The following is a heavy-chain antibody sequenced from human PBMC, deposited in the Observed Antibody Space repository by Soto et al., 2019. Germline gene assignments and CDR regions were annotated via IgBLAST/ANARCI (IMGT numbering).Heavy chain of an antibody. CDR1: GCSFVNYW. V-gene: IGHV5-51*01. CDR2: IYPGDSDT. J-gene: IGHJ4*02. Sequence: NRSGCSFVNYWNYWLRQMPGKGLEWMGIIYPGDSDTRYSPSFQGQVTISADKSITTVYLQWSSLKASDTAMYYCARTDGYEIEYWGQGTLVTVSS. D-gene: IGHD5-12*01. CDR3: ARTDGYEIEY.